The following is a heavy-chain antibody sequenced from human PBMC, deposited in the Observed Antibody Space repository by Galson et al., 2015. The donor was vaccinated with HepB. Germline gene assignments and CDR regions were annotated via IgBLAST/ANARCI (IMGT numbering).Heavy chain of an antibody. Sequence: SLRLSCAASGFTVSSNYMSWVRQAPGKGLEWVSVIYSGASTYYADSVKGRFTISRDNSKNTLYLQMNSLRAEDTAVYYCARGYSSGSFDYWGQGTLVTVSS. CDR3: ARGYSSGSFDY. CDR1: GFTVSSNY. J-gene: IGHJ4*02. CDR2: IYSGAST. D-gene: IGHD6-19*01. V-gene: IGHV3-66*01.